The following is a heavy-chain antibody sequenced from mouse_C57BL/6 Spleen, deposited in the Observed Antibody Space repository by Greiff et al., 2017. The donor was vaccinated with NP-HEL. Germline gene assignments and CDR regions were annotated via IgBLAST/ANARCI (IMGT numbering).Heavy chain of an antibody. J-gene: IGHJ2*01. V-gene: IGHV6-3*01. CDR1: GFTFSNYW. Sequence: EVKVEESGGGLVQPGGSMKLSCVASGFTFSNYWMNWVRQSPEKGLEWVAQIRLKSDNYATHYAESVKGRFTISRDDSKSSVYLQMNNLRAEDTGIYYCTTLRYYGSSYPDYWGQGTTLTVSS. CDR2: IRLKSDNYAT. D-gene: IGHD1-1*01. CDR3: TTLRYYGSSYPDY.